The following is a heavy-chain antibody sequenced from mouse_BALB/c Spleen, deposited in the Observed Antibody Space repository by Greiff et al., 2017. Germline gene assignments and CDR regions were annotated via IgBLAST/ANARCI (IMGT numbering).Heavy chain of an antibody. CDR3: ARHEGALAY. V-gene: IGHV5-6*01. CDR2: ISSGGSYT. Sequence: EVQRVESGGDLVKPGGSLKLSCAASGFTFSSYGMSWVRQTPDKRLEWVATISSGGSYTYYPDSVKGRFTISRDNAKNTLYLQMSSLKSEDTAMYYCARHEGALAYWGQGTLVTVSA. J-gene: IGHJ3*01. CDR1: GFTFSSYG.